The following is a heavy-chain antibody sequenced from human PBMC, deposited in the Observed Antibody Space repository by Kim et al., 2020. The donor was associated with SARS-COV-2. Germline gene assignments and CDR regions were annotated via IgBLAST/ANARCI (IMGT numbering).Heavy chain of an antibody. V-gene: IGHV7-4-1*02. CDR2: INTDTGNP. CDR3: ARVIWGTYRYTDY. D-gene: IGHD3-16*02. CDR1: GYTFTNNA. Sequence: ASVKVSCKASGYTFTNNAISWVRQAPGQGLEWMGWINTDTGNPTYVQAFTRRLVFSVDTSVTTAYLQISSLEAEDTALYYCARVIWGTYRYTDYWGQGTL. J-gene: IGHJ4*02.